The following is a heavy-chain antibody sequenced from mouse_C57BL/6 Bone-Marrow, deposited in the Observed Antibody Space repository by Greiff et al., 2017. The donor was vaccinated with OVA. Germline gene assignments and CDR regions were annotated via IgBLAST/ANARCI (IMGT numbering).Heavy chain of an antibody. J-gene: IGHJ2*01. CDR1: GYTFTSYW. V-gene: IGHV1-55*01. Sequence: QVQLKQSGAELVKPGASVKMSCKASGYTFTSYWITWVKQRPGQGLEWIGDIYPGSGSTNYNEKFKSKATLTVDTSSSTAYMQLSSLTSEDSAVYYCARSDLLWLRRGDYWGQGTTLTVSS. CDR3: ARSDLLWLRRGDY. CDR2: IYPGSGST. D-gene: IGHD2-2*01.